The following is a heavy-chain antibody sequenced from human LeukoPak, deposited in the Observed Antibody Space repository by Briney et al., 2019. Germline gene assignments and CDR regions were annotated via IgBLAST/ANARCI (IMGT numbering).Heavy chain of an antibody. D-gene: IGHD2-21*02. V-gene: IGHV3-43*02. CDR1: GFTFRDYY. CDR2: ISGDGGST. J-gene: IGHJ4*02. Sequence: GGSLRLSCAASGFTFRDYYMGWIRQAPGKGLEWVSLISGDGGSTYYADSVKGRFTISRDNSKNSLYLQMNSLRTEDTALYYCAKDQIYCGGDCQYDYWGQGTLVTVSS. CDR3: AKDQIYCGGDCQYDY.